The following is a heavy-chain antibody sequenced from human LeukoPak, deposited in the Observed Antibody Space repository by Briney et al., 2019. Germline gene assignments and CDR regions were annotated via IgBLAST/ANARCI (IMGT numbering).Heavy chain of an antibody. CDR1: GFTFSSYS. J-gene: IGHJ4*02. D-gene: IGHD4-11*01. V-gene: IGHV3-21*01. CDR3: VRDVADSSSYRGY. Sequence: GGSLRLSCAASGFTFSSYSMNWVRQAPGKGLEWVSSISSSSSYIYYADSVKGRFTISRDNAKNTLYLQMNSLRAEDTAVYYCVRDVADSSSYRGYWGQGTLVTVSS. CDR2: ISSSSSYI.